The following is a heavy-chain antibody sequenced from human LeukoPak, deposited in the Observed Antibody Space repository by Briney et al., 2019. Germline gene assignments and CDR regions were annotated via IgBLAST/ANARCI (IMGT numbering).Heavy chain of an antibody. CDR2: TYYRSKWYN. CDR1: GDGVSSKSAS. D-gene: IGHD3-10*01. V-gene: IGHV6-1*01. J-gene: IGHJ5*02. Sequence: SQTLSLTCAISGDGVSSKSASWNWIRQSPSRGLEWLGRTYYRSKWYNDYAVSVKGRITINPDTSKNQFSLQLNSLTPEDTAVYYCARNTPDFGTHQRFDPWGQGTLVTVSS. CDR3: ARNTPDFGTHQRFDP.